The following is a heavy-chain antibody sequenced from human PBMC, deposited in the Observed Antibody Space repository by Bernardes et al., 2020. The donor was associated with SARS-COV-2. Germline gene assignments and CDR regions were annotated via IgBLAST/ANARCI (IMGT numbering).Heavy chain of an antibody. CDR1: GGSISSGGYY. Sequence: SETLSLTCTVSGGSISSGGYYWSWIRQHPGKGLEWIGYIYYSGSTYYNPSLKRRVTISVDTSKNQFSLKLSSVTAADTAVYYCARVRLRSREYCSSTSCSNWFDPWGQGTLVTVSS. J-gene: IGHJ5*02. V-gene: IGHV4-31*03. D-gene: IGHD2-2*01. CDR2: IYYSGST. CDR3: ARVRLRSREYCSSTSCSNWFDP.